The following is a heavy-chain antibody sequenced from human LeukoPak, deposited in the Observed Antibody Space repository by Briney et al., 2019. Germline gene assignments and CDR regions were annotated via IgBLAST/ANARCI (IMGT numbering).Heavy chain of an antibody. CDR3: AGDGLWFGELFSDAFDI. CDR1: GYTFTSYA. Sequence: GASVTVSCRASGYTFTSYAMNWVRQAPGQGLEWMGWINTNTGNPTYAQGFTGRFVFSLDTSVSTAYLQISSLKAEDTAVYYCAGDGLWFGELFSDAFDIWGQGTMVTVSS. D-gene: IGHD3-10*01. V-gene: IGHV7-4-1*02. J-gene: IGHJ3*02. CDR2: INTNTGNP.